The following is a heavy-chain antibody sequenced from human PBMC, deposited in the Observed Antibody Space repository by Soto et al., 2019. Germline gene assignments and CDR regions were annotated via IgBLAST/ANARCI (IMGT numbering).Heavy chain of an antibody. CDR2: IYYSGST. J-gene: IGHJ5*02. V-gene: IGHV4-59*01. CDR3: ARSDILTWFDP. CDR1: GGSISSYY. Sequence: QVQLQESGPGLVKPSETLSLTCTVSGGSISSYYWSWIRQPPGKGLEWIGYIYYSGSTNYNPSLKSRVTIPVDTSKNQFSLKLSSVTAADTAVYYCARSDILTWFDPWGQGTLVTVSS. D-gene: IGHD3-9*01.